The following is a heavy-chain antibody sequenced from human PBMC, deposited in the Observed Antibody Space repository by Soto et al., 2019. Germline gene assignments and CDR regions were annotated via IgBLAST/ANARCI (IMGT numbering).Heavy chain of an antibody. Sequence: ASVKVSCKASGYTFTNYGISWVRQAPGQGLEWMGWISAYKGDTNYVQNLRGRVTMTTDTSTNTAYMELRSLRDDDTAVYYCARDLDGSGSYYTDYWGPGTLVTVSS. D-gene: IGHD3-10*01. CDR1: GYTFTNYG. CDR2: ISAYKGDT. V-gene: IGHV1-18*01. J-gene: IGHJ4*02. CDR3: ARDLDGSGSYYTDY.